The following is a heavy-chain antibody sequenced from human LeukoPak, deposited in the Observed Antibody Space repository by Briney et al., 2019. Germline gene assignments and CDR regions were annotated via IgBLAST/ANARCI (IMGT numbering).Heavy chain of an antibody. CDR3: ARDITAAAGTFFDY. Sequence: SGTLSLTCAVSGGSISSSNWWSWVRQPPGKGLEWIGEIYHSGSTYYNPSLKSRVTISVDRSKNQFSLKLSSVTAADTAVYYCARDITAAAGTFFDYWGQGTLVTVSS. D-gene: IGHD6-13*01. CDR2: IYHSGST. V-gene: IGHV4-4*02. J-gene: IGHJ4*02. CDR1: GGSISSSNW.